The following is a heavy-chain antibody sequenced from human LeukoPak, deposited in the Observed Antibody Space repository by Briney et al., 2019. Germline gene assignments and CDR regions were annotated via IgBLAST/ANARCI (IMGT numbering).Heavy chain of an antibody. CDR1: GGSISSYY. J-gene: IGHJ4*02. D-gene: IGHD2-2*01. CDR2: IYTSGST. V-gene: IGHV4-4*07. CDR3: ARGIVVVPAAVYYFDY. Sequence: SETLSLTCTVSGGSISSYYWSWIRQPAGKRLEWIGRIYTSGSTNYNPSLKSRVTMSVDTSKNQFSLKLSSVTAADTAVYYCARGIVVVPAAVYYFDYWGQGTLVTVSS.